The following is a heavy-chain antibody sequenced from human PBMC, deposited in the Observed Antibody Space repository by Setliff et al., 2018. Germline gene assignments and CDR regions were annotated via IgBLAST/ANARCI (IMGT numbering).Heavy chain of an antibody. Sequence: PSETLSLTCTVSGGSISSGGYYWSWIRQHPGKGLEWIGYIYYSGGTYYNPSLKSRVTMSVDTSKNQFSLKLSSVTAADTAVYYCVNWGGRNWFDPWGQGTLVTVSS. V-gene: IGHV4-31*03. CDR3: VNWGGRNWFDP. CDR2: IYYSGGT. CDR1: GGSISSGGYY. D-gene: IGHD7-27*01. J-gene: IGHJ5*02.